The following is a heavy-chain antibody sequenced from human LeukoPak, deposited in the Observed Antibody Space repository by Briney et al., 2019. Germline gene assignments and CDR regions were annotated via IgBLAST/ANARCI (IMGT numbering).Heavy chain of an antibody. CDR3: ARDTNMVRRVHYFDY. D-gene: IGHD3-10*01. CDR2: ISAYNGNT. J-gene: IGHJ4*02. Sequence: ASVKVSCKASGYTFTNYGFTWVRQAPGQGLEWMGWISAYNGNTNDAQKLQGRVTVTTDTSTSTAYMELRSLRSDDTAVYYCARDTNMVRRVHYFDYWGQGTLVTVSS. CDR1: GYTFTNYG. V-gene: IGHV1-18*04.